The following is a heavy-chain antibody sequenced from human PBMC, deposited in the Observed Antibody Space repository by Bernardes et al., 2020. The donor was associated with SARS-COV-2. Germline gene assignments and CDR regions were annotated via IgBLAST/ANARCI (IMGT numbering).Heavy chain of an antibody. CDR1: GYPFTGYY. V-gene: IGHV1-2*02. Sequence: ASVKVSCKASGYPFTGYYLHWVRQAPGQGLEWMGWINPNSGGTNFAQKFQGRVTLTRDTSISTAYMELSRLRSDDTAMYYCALPPTNYDRYAMDVWGQGTTVTVSS. J-gene: IGHJ6*02. CDR2: INPNSGGT. D-gene: IGHD3-22*01. CDR3: ALPPTNYDRYAMDV.